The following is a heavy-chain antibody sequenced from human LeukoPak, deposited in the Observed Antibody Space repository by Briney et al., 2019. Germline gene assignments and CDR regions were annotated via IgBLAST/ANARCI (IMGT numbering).Heavy chain of an antibody. CDR1: GYTFTSYD. CDR2: MNPNSGNT. CDR3: ARQLRFLEWFPNDAFDI. D-gene: IGHD3-3*01. J-gene: IGHJ3*02. Sequence: GASVKVSCKASGYTFTSYDINWVRQATGQGLEWMGWMNPNSGNTGYAQKFQGRATMTRNTSISTAYMELSSLRSEDTAVYYCARQLRFLEWFPNDAFDIWGQGTMVTVSS. V-gene: IGHV1-8*01.